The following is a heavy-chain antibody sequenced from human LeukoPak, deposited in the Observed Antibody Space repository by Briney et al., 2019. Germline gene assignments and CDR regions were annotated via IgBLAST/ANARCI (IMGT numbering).Heavy chain of an antibody. CDR1: GYTFTGYY. J-gene: IGHJ3*02. D-gene: IGHD1-26*01. CDR2: INPNSGGT. V-gene: IGHV1-2*02. CDR3: ARVLEGSYYVFDI. Sequence: ASVKVSCKASGYTFTGYYVHWVRQAPGQGLEWMGWINPNSGGTNYAQKFQGRVTMTRDTSISTAYMELSRLRSDDTAVYYCARVLEGSYYVFDIWGQGTMVTVSS.